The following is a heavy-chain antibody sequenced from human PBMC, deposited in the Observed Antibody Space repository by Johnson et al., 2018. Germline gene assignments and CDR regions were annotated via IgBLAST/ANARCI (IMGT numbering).Heavy chain of an antibody. V-gene: IGHV3-30*18. CDR3: AKDLTMIVVVTYDAFDI. CDR1: GFTFSSYG. Sequence: QVQLVESGGGVVQPGRSLRLSCAASGFTFSSYGMHWVRQAPGKGLEWVAVISYDGSNKYYADSVKGRFTISRDNSKNTMYLKMNSLGAEDTAVYYCAKDLTMIVVVTYDAFDIWGQGTMVTVSS. CDR2: ISYDGSNK. J-gene: IGHJ3*02. D-gene: IGHD3-22*01.